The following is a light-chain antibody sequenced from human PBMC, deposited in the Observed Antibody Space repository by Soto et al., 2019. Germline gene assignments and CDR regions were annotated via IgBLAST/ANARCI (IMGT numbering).Light chain of an antibody. CDR2: GNS. J-gene: IGLJ2*01. CDR3: QSYDSSLRL. CDR1: SSNIGAGHD. Sequence: QPVLTQPPSVSGAPGQRVTISCTGSSSNIGAGHDVHWYQQVPGTAPKLLIYGNSNRPSGVPDRFSGSKSGTSASLAITGLQAEDEADYYCQSYDSSLRLFGGGTKLTVL. V-gene: IGLV1-40*01.